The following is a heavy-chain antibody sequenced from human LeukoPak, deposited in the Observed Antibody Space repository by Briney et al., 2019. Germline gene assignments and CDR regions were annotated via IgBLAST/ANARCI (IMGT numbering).Heavy chain of an antibody. J-gene: IGHJ4*02. CDR3: VREGEGPLSKDFDY. CDR2: IGPHSTFT. D-gene: IGHD2/OR15-2a*01. V-gene: IGHV1-2*02. Sequence: ASVKVSCKSSGFTFTDHYIHWVRQGPGQGLEWMGYIGPHSTFTSSPQEFQGRVTMTRDASMSTAYMELTRLTFDDTAVYYCVREGEGPLSKDFDYWGQGTLVTVSS. CDR1: GFTFTDHY.